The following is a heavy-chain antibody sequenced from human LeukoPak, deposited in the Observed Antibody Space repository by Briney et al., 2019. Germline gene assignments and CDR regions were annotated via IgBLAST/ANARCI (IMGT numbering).Heavy chain of an antibody. D-gene: IGHD3-3*01. Sequence: GGSLRLSCAASGLTVSSNYMSWVRQAPGKGLECVTVICSGGSTYYADSVKGRFTISRDNSKNALFLQMDSLRAEDTAIYYCAKSRDRSDAIFGVANRVDYWGQGTLVTVSS. J-gene: IGHJ4*02. CDR3: AKSRDRSDAIFGVANRVDY. CDR2: ICSGGST. CDR1: GLTVSSNY. V-gene: IGHV3-53*01.